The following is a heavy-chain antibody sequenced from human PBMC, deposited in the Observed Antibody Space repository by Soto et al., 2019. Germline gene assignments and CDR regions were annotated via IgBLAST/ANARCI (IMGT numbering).Heavy chain of an antibody. J-gene: IGHJ4*02. V-gene: IGHV4-30-4*01. Sequence: PSETLSLTCTVSGGSISSGDYYWSWIRQPPGKGLEWIGYIYYSGSTYYNPSLKSRVTISVDTSKNQFSLKLSSVTAADTAVYYCAREVGAARTSYYDYWGQGTLVTVSS. CDR3: AREVGAARTSYYDY. CDR2: IYYSGST. CDR1: GGSISSGDYY. D-gene: IGHD6-6*01.